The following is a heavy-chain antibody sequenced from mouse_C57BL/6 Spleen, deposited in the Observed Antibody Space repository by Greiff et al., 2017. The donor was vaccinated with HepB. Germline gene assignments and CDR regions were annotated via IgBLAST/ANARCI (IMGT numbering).Heavy chain of an antibody. J-gene: IGHJ4*01. CDR1: GYTFTSYW. CDR2: INPSNGGT. D-gene: IGHD1-1*01. Sequence: QVQLQQPGTELVKPGASVKLSCKASGYTFTSYWMHWVKQRPGQGLEWIGNINPSNGGTNYNEKFKSKATLTVDKSSSTAYMQLSSLTSEDSAVYYCARRGYYYGSSYDAMDYWGQGTSVTVSS. V-gene: IGHV1-53*01. CDR3: ARRGYYYGSSYDAMDY.